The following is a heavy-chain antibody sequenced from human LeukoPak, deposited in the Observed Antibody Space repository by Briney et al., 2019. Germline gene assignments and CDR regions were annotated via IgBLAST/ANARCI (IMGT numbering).Heavy chain of an antibody. J-gene: IGHJ4*02. CDR3: ARVSSSWTYIDY. CDR2: MYHSGST. CDR1: GGSMSSYY. Sequence: PSETLSLTCTVSGGSMSSYYWSWIRQPPGKRLEWIGYMYHSGSTNYNPSLKSRVTMSVDTSKNQFSLKLSSVTAADTAVYYCARVSSSWTYIDYWGQGTLVTVSS. D-gene: IGHD6-13*01. V-gene: IGHV4-59*12.